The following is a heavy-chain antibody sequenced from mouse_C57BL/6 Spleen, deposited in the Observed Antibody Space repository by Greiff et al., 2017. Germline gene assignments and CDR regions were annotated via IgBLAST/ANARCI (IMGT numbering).Heavy chain of an antibody. CDR2: INPNNGGT. V-gene: IGHV1-26*01. CDR3: ARDGYDGGWCAY. D-gene: IGHD2-2*01. Sequence: VQLQQSGPELVKPGASVKLSCKASGYTFTDYYMNWVKQSHGQSLEWIGDINPNNGGTSYNQKFKGKATLTVDKSSSTAYMELRSLTSEDSAVYYCARDGYDGGWCAYWGQGTLVTVSA. CDR1: GYTFTDYY. J-gene: IGHJ3*01.